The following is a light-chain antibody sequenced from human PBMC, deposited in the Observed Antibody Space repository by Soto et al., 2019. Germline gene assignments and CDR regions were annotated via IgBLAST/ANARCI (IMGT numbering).Light chain of an antibody. Sequence: DIQMTPSPPTLHASVGDRVTITCRASQSISNWLAWYQQKPGKAPKLLIYAASSLQSGVPSRFSGSGSGTDFTLTISSLQPEDFATYYCQQANSFPISFGQGTRLEIK. CDR1: QSISNW. CDR2: AAS. J-gene: IGKJ5*01. V-gene: IGKV1-12*01. CDR3: QQANSFPIS.